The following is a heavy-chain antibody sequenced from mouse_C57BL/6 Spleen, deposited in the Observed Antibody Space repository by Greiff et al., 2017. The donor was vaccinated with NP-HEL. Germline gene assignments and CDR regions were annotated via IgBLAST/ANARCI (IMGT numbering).Heavy chain of an antibody. CDR2: IDPSDSET. CDR1: GYTFTSYW. Sequence: VQLQQPGAELVRPGSSVKLSCKASGYTFTSYWMHWVKQRPIQGLEWIGNIDPSDSETHYNQKFKDKATLTVDKSSSTAYMQLSSLTSADSAVYYCARDDGYLAYWGQGTLVTVSA. V-gene: IGHV1-52*01. J-gene: IGHJ3*01. D-gene: IGHD2-3*01. CDR3: ARDDGYLAY.